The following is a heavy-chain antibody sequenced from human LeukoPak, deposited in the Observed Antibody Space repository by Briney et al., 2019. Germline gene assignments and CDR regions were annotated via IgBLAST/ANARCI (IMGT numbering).Heavy chain of an antibody. Sequence: SETLSLTCTVSGGSISSGGYYWSWIRQPPGKGLEWIGYIYYSGSTNYNPSLKSRVTISVDTSKNQFSLKLSSVTAADTAVYYCAIHSSGWYITWGQGTLVTVSS. CDR3: AIHSSGWYIT. CDR1: GGSISSGGYY. V-gene: IGHV4-61*08. J-gene: IGHJ4*02. CDR2: IYYSGST. D-gene: IGHD6-19*01.